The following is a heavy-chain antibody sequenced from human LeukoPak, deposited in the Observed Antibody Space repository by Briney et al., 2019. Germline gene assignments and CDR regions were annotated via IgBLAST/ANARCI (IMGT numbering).Heavy chain of an antibody. CDR2: ISSNGVNT. CDR1: GFTFGSCA. V-gene: IGHV3-64D*06. Sequence: GGSLRLSCSASGFTFGSCAMHWVRQAPGKGLESVSAISSNGVNTYYADSVKGRFTNSRDNSKNTLYLQMNSLRPEDTAVYFCVPSPITLVRGVSYWGQGTLVTVSS. CDR3: VPSPITLVRGVSY. D-gene: IGHD3-10*01. J-gene: IGHJ4*02.